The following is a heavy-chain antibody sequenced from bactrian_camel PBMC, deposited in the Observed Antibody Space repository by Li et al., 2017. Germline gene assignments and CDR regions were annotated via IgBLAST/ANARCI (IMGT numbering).Heavy chain of an antibody. CDR1: GYTYSIHS. D-gene: IGHD2*01. CDR3: AKLQSGSFPRPWDS. Sequence: HVQLVESGGGSVQAGGSLNLSCAASGYTYSIHSMGWFRQAPGKEREGVAIIGTAGNSYYSDSAKGRFTISLDKAKNTVYLQLNSLKTEDTAIYYCAKLQSGSFPRPWDSWGQGTQVTVS. CDR2: IGTAGNS. J-gene: IGHJ4*01. V-gene: IGHV3S53*01.